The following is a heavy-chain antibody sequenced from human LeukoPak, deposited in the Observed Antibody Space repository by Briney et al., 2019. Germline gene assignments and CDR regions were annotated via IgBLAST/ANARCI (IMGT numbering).Heavy chain of an antibody. Sequence: GRSLRLSCAASGFTFSSYGMHWVRQAPGKGLEWVAVISYDGSNKYYADSVKGRFTISRDNSKNTLYLQMNSLRAEDTAVYYCAKERGSMKSIAVAGTPVARYYGMDVWGQGTTVTVSS. CDR1: GFTFSSYG. J-gene: IGHJ6*02. V-gene: IGHV3-30*18. CDR2: ISYDGSNK. D-gene: IGHD6-19*01. CDR3: AKERGSMKSIAVAGTPVARYYGMDV.